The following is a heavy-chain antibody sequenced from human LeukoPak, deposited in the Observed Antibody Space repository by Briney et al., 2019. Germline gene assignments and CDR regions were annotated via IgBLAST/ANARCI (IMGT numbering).Heavy chain of an antibody. CDR1: GFTFSSYA. D-gene: IGHD2-15*01. CDR3: ARDQNDIVVVVAATPRAGYYYYYYMDV. CDR2: ISYDGSNK. V-gene: IGHV3-30-3*01. Sequence: PGGSLRLSCAASGFTFSSYAMHWVRQAPGKGLEWVAVISYDGSNKYYADSVKGRFTISRDNSKNALYLQMNSLRAEDTAVYYCARDQNDIVVVVAATPRAGYYYYYYMDVWGKGTTVTVSS. J-gene: IGHJ6*03.